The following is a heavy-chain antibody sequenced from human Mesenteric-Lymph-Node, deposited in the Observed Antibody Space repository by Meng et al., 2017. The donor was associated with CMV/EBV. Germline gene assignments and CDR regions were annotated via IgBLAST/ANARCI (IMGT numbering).Heavy chain of an antibody. CDR3: ATAPIYQLPVF. Sequence: GSLRLSCTVSGGSVSSGSYYWSWIRQPPGKGLEWIGYIYYSGSTNYNPSLKSRVTISVDTSKNQFSLKLSSVTAADTAVYYCATAPIYQLPVFWGQGTLVTVSS. CDR1: GGSVSSGSYY. J-gene: IGHJ4*02. V-gene: IGHV4-61*01. CDR2: IYYSGST. D-gene: IGHD2-2*01.